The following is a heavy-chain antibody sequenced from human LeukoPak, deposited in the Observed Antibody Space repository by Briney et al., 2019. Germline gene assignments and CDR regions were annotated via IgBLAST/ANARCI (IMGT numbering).Heavy chain of an antibody. CDR2: IYYSGST. D-gene: IGHD2-15*01. V-gene: IGHV4-61*08. J-gene: IGHJ4*02. Sequence: PSETLSLTCTVSGGSISSGGYSWSWTRQHPGEGLEWIGYIYYSGSTNYNPSLKSRVTISVDTSKNQFSLKLSSVTAADTAVYYCARSYSLRSQVLFDYWGQGTLVTVSS. CDR3: ARSYSLRSQVLFDY. CDR1: GGSISSGGYS.